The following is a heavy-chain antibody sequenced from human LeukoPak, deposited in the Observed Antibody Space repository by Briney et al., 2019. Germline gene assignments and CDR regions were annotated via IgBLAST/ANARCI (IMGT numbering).Heavy chain of an antibody. V-gene: IGHV4-59*12. D-gene: IGHD1-26*01. CDR1: GGSISSYY. Sequence: SETLSLTCTVSGGSISSYYWSWIRQPPGKGLEWIAYISDIGSTNYNPSLKSRVTISVDTSKNQFSLKLSSVTAADTAVYYCARGWVGATPSNWFGPWGQGTLVTVSS. J-gene: IGHJ5*02. CDR3: ARGWVGATPSNWFGP. CDR2: ISDIGST.